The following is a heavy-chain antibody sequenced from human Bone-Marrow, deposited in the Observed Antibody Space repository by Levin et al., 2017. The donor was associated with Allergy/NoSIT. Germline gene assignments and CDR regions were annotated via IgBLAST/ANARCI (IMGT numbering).Heavy chain of an antibody. V-gene: IGHV3-15*01. CDR2: IKSNTDGGTT. Sequence: SCATSGFIFTKAWMSWVRQAPGKGLEWVGRIKSNTDGGTTEYAAPVKGRFTISRDDSKSTVYLQMNSLKTEDTAMYYCTTDVSNSNFFWGQGTLVTVSS. J-gene: IGHJ4*02. CDR3: TTDVSNSNFF. CDR1: GFIFTKAW. D-gene: IGHD4-11*01.